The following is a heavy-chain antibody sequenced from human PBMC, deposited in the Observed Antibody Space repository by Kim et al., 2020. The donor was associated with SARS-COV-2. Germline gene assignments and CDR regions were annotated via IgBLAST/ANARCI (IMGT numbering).Heavy chain of an antibody. Sequence: GGSLRLSCAASGFPFSAFYMTWIRQAPGKGMEWVSSITSGGETIYYADSVKGRFTISRDNADNSVHLQMSSLRVEDTAIYYCARGGHLTVFADYWGQGTMVTVSS. CDR2: ITSGGETI. V-gene: IGHV3-11*01. CDR3: ARGGHLTVFADY. D-gene: IGHD3-10*01. CDR1: GFPFSAFY. J-gene: IGHJ4*02.